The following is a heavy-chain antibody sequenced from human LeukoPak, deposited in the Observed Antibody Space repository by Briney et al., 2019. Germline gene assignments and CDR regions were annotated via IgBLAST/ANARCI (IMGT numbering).Heavy chain of an antibody. CDR1: GFTFSSYA. J-gene: IGHJ4*02. CDR2: ISGSGGST. D-gene: IGHD6-19*01. CDR3: AKDLWAVAGTHFDY. V-gene: IGHV3-23*01. Sequence: QPGGSLRLSCAASGFTFSSYAMSWVRQAPGKGLEWVSAISGSGGSTYYADSVKGRFTISRDNSKNTLYLQMNSQRAEDTGVYYCAKDLWAVAGTHFDYWGQGTLVTVSS.